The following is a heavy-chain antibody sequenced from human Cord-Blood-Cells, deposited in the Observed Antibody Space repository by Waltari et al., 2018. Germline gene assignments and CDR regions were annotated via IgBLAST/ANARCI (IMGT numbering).Heavy chain of an antibody. CDR3: ARPLSSLGYCSSTSCYAFDI. D-gene: IGHD2-2*01. CDR2: IYYSGST. Sequence: QLQLQESGPGLVKPSETLSLTCTVSGGSISSRSYYWGWIRQPPGKGLEWIGSIYYSGSTYDNPSLKSRVTISVDTSKIQFSLKLRSGTAASRAVYYCARPLSSLGYCSSTSCYAFDIWGQGTMVAVSS. J-gene: IGHJ3*02. V-gene: IGHV4-39*01. CDR1: GGSISSRSYY.